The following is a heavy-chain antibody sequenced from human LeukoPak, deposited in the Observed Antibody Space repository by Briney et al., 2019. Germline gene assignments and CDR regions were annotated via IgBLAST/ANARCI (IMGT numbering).Heavy chain of an antibody. CDR1: GFTFSSYS. CDR2: ISSSSSYI. Sequence: GGSLRLSCAASGFTFSSYSMNWVRQAPGKGLEWVSSISSSSSYIYYADSVKGRFTISRDNAKNSLYLQMNSLRAEDTAVYYCVREPSITTAFDYWGQGTLVTVSS. D-gene: IGHD4-11*01. J-gene: IGHJ4*02. CDR3: VREPSITTAFDY. V-gene: IGHV3-21*01.